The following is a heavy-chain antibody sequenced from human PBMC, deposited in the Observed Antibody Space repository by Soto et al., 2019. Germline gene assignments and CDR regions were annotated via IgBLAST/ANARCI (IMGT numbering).Heavy chain of an antibody. CDR2: INSYNGNT. CDR1: GYRFTSYG. J-gene: IGHJ6*02. V-gene: IGHV1-18*01. D-gene: IGHD2-8*01. CDR3: AMVDVYVTPSPQDV. Sequence: ASVKVSCKASGYRFTSYGIGWVRQAPGQGLEWMGWINSYNGNTNYAQNLQGRVTLTTDTSTSTAYMELRSLRSNDTAVYYCAMVDVYVTPSPQDVWGQGTTVTVSS.